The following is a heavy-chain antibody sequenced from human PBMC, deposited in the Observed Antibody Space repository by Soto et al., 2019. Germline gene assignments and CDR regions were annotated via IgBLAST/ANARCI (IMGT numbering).Heavy chain of an antibody. J-gene: IGHJ5*02. CDR2: ISAYNGNT. D-gene: IGHD3-22*01. CDR3: ASSAPYYYDSSGYFDP. Sequence: ASVKVSCKASGXTFTSYGISWVRQAPGQGLEWMGWISAYNGNTNYAQKLQGRVTMTTDTSTSTAYMELRSLRSDDTAVYYCASSAPYYYDSSGYFDPWGQGTLVTVSS. V-gene: IGHV1-18*01. CDR1: GXTFTSYG.